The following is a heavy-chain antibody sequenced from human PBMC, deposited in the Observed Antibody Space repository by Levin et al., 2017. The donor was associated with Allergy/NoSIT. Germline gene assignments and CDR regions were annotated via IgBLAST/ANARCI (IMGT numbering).Heavy chain of an antibody. CDR3: ARVVAVAGKNYFDY. V-gene: IGHV1-69*13. CDR2: IIPIFGTA. D-gene: IGHD6-19*01. Sequence: SVKVSCKASGGTFSSYAISWVRQAPGQGLEWMGGIIPIFGTANYAQKFQGRVTITADESTSTAYMELSSLRSEDTAVYYCARVVAVAGKNYFDYRGQGTLVTVSS. J-gene: IGHJ4*02. CDR1: GGTFSSYA.